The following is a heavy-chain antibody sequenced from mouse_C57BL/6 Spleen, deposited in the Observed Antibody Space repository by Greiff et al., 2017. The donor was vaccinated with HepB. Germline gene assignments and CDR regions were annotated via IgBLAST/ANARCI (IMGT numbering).Heavy chain of an antibody. CDR2: INPNNGGT. CDR1: GYTFTDYN. Sequence: EVKLMESGPELVKPGASVKIPCKASGYTFTDYNMDWVKQSHGKSLEWIGDINPNNGGTIYNQKFKGKATLTVDKSSSTDYMELRSLTSEDTAVYYCAIYDYGSIWYFDVWGTGTTVTVSS. D-gene: IGHD1-1*01. V-gene: IGHV1-18*01. J-gene: IGHJ1*03. CDR3: AIYDYGSIWYFDV.